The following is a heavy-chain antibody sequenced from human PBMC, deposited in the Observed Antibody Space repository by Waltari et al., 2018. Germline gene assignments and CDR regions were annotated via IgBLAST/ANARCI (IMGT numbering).Heavy chain of an antibody. V-gene: IGHV4-38-2*02. Sequence: QVQLQESGPGLVKPSETLSLTCAVSGYSISSGYYWGWIRQPPGKGLEWIGSIYHSGSTYYNPSLKSRGTISVDTSKNQFSLKLSSVTAADTAVYYCARDGYYYYYGMDVWGQGTTVTVSS. CDR2: IYHSGST. CDR3: ARDGYYYYYGMDV. J-gene: IGHJ6*02. CDR1: GYSISSGYY.